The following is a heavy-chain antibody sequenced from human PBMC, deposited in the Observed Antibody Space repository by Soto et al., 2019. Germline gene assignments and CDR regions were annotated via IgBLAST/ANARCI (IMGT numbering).Heavy chain of an antibody. CDR1: GFTFSSYS. J-gene: IGHJ5*02. V-gene: IGHV3-48*01. CDR3: AREYCSSTSCLNCFDP. D-gene: IGHD2-2*01. Sequence: GGSLRLSCAASGFTFSSYSMNWVRQAPGKGLEWVSYISSSSSTICYADSVKGRFTISRDNAKNSLYLQVNSLRAEDTAVYYCAREYCSSTSCLNCFDPWGQGTLVTVSS. CDR2: ISSSSSTI.